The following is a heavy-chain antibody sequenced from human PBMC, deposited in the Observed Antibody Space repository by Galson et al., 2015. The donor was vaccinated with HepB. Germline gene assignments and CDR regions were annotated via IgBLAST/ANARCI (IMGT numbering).Heavy chain of an antibody. CDR3: ARILNVEGNWNDVFYFDY. V-gene: IGHV2-70*01. J-gene: IGHJ4*02. D-gene: IGHD1-1*01. Sequence: PALVKPTQTLTLTCTFSGFSLSTSGMCVSWIRQPPGKALEWLALIDWDDDKYYSTSLKTRLTISKDTSKNQVVLTMTNMDPVDTATYYCARILNVEGNWNDVFYFDYWGQGTLVTVSS. CDR2: IDWDDDK. CDR1: GFSLSTSGMC.